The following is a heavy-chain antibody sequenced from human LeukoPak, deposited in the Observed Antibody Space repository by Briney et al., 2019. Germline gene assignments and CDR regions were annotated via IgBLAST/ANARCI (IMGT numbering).Heavy chain of an antibody. CDR2: INHSGNT. CDR1: GGSFSDFH. V-gene: IGHV4-34*01. CDR3: ARGKVTRDWYFDL. Sequence: SETLSLTCTVYGGSFSDFHWSWIRLPPGKGLEWIGEINHSGNTNYNPSLKSRVTISIDTSKNQFSLKLSSVTAADTAVYYCARGKVTRDWYFDLWGRGTLVTVPS. D-gene: IGHD4-17*01. J-gene: IGHJ2*01.